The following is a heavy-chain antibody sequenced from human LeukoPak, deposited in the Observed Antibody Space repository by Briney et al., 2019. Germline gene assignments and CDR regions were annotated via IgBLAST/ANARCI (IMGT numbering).Heavy chain of an antibody. CDR3: ARDDSSGWWGADDFDI. Sequence: GGSLRLSCAAYGFTFSSYWMHWVRQAPGKGLVWVSRINSDGSSTRYADSVKGRFTISRDNAKNTLYLQMNSLRAEDTAVYYCARDDSSGWWGADDFDIWGQGTMVTVSS. D-gene: IGHD6-19*01. V-gene: IGHV3-74*01. CDR2: INSDGSST. J-gene: IGHJ3*02. CDR1: GFTFSSYW.